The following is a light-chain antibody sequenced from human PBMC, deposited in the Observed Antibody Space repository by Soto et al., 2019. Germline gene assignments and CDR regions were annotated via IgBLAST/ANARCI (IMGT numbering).Light chain of an antibody. CDR3: QLYNSLRT. CDR2: KAS. V-gene: IGKV1-5*03. J-gene: IGKJ1*01. CDR1: QSISSW. Sequence: DIQMTQSPSTLSASVGDRVTITCRASQSISSWLAWYQQKPGKAPKLLIYKASSLESGVPSRFSGSGSGSEFTITISSLQPDDFATYYGQLYNSLRTFGQGTKVEIK.